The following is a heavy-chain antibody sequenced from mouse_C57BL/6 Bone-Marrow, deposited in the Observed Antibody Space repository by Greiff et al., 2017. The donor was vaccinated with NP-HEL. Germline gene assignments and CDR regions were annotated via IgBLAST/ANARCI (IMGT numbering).Heavy chain of an antibody. CDR2: ISSGGSYT. CDR1: GFTFSSYG. Sequence: EVQLHQSGGDLVKPGGSLKLSCAASGFTFSSYGMSWVRQTPDKRLEWVATISSGGSYTYYPDSVKGRFTISRDNAKNTLYLQMSSLKSEDTAMYYCARRGLRRSFAYWGQGTLVTVSA. D-gene: IGHD1-1*01. J-gene: IGHJ3*01. V-gene: IGHV5-6*01. CDR3: ARRGLRRSFAY.